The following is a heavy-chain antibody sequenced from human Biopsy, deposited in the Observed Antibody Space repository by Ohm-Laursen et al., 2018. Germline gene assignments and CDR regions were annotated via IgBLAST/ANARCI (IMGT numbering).Heavy chain of an antibody. CDR3: AKDKGAFNFYYYGMDV. CDR1: GFTFSSHA. D-gene: IGHD3-16*01. Sequence: SLRLSCAASGFTFSSHAMSWVRQAPGKGLECVSVINGSGGSTYYADPVKGRLNISRDNSKNTLDLQMSSLRVEDTAVYFCAKDKGAFNFYYYGMDVWGQGTTVTVSS. CDR2: INGSGGST. V-gene: IGHV3-23*01. J-gene: IGHJ6*02.